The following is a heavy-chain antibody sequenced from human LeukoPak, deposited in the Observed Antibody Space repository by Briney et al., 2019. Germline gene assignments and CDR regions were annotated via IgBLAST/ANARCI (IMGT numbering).Heavy chain of an antibody. J-gene: IGHJ4*02. CDR1: GYSFTDYA. Sequence: ASVKVSCKASGYSFTDYAMHWVRQAPGQRLEWMGWISAANGSTKYSQKFQGRVTITRDTSASRAYMELSSLRSDDTAVYYCARGPPNWGYDYWGPGTLVTVSS. CDR2: ISAANGST. V-gene: IGHV1-3*01. CDR3: ARGPPNWGYDY. D-gene: IGHD7-27*01.